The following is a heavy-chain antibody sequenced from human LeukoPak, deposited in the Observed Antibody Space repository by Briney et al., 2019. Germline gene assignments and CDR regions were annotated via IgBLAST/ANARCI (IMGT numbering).Heavy chain of an antibody. CDR3: ASIRPGIAAARTNRRQFDY. J-gene: IGHJ4*02. Sequence: ASVKVSCKASGYTFTGYYMHWVRQAPGQGLEWMGWINPNSGGTNYAQKFQGRVTMTRDTSISTAYMELSRLRSDDTAVYYCASIRPGIAAARTNRRQFDYWGQGTLVTVSS. CDR1: GYTFTGYY. V-gene: IGHV1-2*02. CDR2: INPNSGGT. D-gene: IGHD6-13*01.